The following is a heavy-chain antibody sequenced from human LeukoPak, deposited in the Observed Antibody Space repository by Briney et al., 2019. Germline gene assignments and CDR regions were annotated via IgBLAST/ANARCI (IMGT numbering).Heavy chain of an antibody. CDR3: AKTVVVPAAILGGNWFDP. Sequence: GGSLRLSCAASGFTFSSYAMSWVRQAPGKGLEWVSAISGSGGSTYYADSVKGRFTISRDNSKNTLYLQMNSLRAEDTAVYYCAKTVVVPAAILGGNWFDPWGQGTLDTVSS. CDR1: GFTFSSYA. J-gene: IGHJ5*02. V-gene: IGHV3-23*01. CDR2: ISGSGGST. D-gene: IGHD2-2*02.